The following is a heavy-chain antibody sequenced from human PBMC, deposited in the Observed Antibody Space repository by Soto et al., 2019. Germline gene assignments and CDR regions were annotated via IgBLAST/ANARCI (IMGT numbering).Heavy chain of an antibody. CDR3: AKAFNTGRVRGASGYYYYMDV. CDR2: ISGSGGST. CDR1: GFTFSSYA. Sequence: PGGSLRLSCAASGFTFSSYAMSWVRQAPGKGLEWVSAISGSGGSTYYADSVKGRFTISRDNSKNTLYLQMNSLRAEDTAVYYCAKAFNTGRVRGASGYYYYMDVWDKGTTVTVSS. J-gene: IGHJ6*03. D-gene: IGHD3-10*01. V-gene: IGHV3-23*01.